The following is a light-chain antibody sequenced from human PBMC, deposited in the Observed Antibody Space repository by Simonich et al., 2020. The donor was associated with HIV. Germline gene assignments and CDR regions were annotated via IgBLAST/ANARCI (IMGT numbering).Light chain of an antibody. J-gene: IGKJ2*01. V-gene: IGKV4-1*01. Sequence: DIVMTQSPDSLAVSLGERATINCKSSQSVLYSSNNKNYLAWYQQKPGQPPKLLIYWASTRESGVPDRFSGSGSGTDFTLTISSLQPEDFATYYCQQSHTTPYTFGQGTKLDIK. CDR1: QSVLYSSNNKNY. CDR2: WAS. CDR3: QQSHTTPYT.